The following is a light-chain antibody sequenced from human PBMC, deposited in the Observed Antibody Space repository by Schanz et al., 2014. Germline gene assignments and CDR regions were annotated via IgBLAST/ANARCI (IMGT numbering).Light chain of an antibody. CDR1: QSISNW. Sequence: DIQMTQSPSTLSASVGDRVTITCRASQSISNWLAWYQQKPGNAPKLLIYRTSSLESAVPSRFSGSGSGTEFTLTISSLQADDFATYYCQRYISYPALFGGGTKVEIK. J-gene: IGKJ4*01. V-gene: IGKV1-5*03. CDR3: QRYISYPAL. CDR2: RTS.